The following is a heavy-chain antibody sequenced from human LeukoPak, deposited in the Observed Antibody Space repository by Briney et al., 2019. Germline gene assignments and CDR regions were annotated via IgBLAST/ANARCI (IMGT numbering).Heavy chain of an antibody. J-gene: IGHJ4*02. CDR1: GFTFSSYS. CDR3: ARDRDYDFWSGYISAFDY. D-gene: IGHD3-3*01. V-gene: IGHV3-48*01. Sequence: QPGGSLRLSCAASGFTFSSYSMNWVRQAPGKGLEWVSYISSSSSTIYYADSVKGRFTISRDNAKNSLYLQMNSLRAEDTAVYYCARDRDYDFWSGYISAFDYWGQGTLVTVSS. CDR2: ISSSSSTI.